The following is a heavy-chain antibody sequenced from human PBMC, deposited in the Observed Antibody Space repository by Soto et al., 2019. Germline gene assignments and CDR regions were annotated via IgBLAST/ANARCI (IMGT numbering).Heavy chain of an antibody. CDR1: GDTFNFYS. CDR3: ASSYGSGYRAFDY. D-gene: IGHD3-10*01. CDR2: VNPIVSMS. J-gene: IGHJ4*02. V-gene: IGHV1-69*02. Sequence: QVQLVQSGAEVKRPGSSVKVSCKASGDTFNFYSINWVRQAPGLGLEWMGRVNPIVSMSNYAQKFQGRVTMNAAKSTTTAYMELSTLRSEDKVINFCASSYGSGYRAFDYWGQGALATV.